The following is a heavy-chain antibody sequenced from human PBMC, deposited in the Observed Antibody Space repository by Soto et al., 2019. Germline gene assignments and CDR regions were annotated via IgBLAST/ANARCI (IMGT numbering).Heavy chain of an antibody. V-gene: IGHV3-11*01. Sequence: QVQLVESGGGLVKPGGSLRLSCAASGFTFSDYYMSWIRQAPGKGLEWVSYISSSGSTIYYADSVKGRFTISRDNAKNSLYLQMNSLRAEDTAVYYCARVSGAVAGYFNYYYYGMDVLGQGTTVTVSS. D-gene: IGHD6-19*01. J-gene: IGHJ6*02. CDR3: ARVSGAVAGYFNYYYYGMDV. CDR1: GFTFSDYY. CDR2: ISSSGSTI.